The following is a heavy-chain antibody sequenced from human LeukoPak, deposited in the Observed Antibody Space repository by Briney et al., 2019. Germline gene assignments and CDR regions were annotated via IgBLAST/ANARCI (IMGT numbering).Heavy chain of an antibody. D-gene: IGHD3-22*01. CDR3: ARDSPFEGYYDSSGYE. Sequence: GASVKVSCKASGYTFTGYYMHWVRQAPGQGLEWMGWINPNSGGTNYAQKFQGRVTTTRDTSISTAYMELSRLRSGDTAVYYCARDSPFEGYYDSSGYEWGQGTLVTVSS. CDR2: INPNSGGT. V-gene: IGHV1-2*02. J-gene: IGHJ4*02. CDR1: GYTFTGYY.